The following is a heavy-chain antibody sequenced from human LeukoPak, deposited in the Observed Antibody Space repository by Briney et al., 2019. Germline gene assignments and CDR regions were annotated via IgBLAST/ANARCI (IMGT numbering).Heavy chain of an antibody. CDR1: EHTYTTYD. J-gene: IGHJ4*02. CDR3: ARVHLAVDGTGFDY. V-gene: IGHV1-8*01. CDR2: MNPNSGNT. Sequence: GASVRVSDKPAEHTYTTYDINWVRQSTRQGLKGRGWMNPNSGNTGYAQKFQGRVTMTRNHSISTAYMELSSLRSEDTAVYYCARVHLAVDGTGFDYWGQGTLVTVSS. D-gene: IGHD6-19*01.